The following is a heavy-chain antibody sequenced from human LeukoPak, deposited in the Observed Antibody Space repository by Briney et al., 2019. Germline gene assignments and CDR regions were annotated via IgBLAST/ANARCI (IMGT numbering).Heavy chain of an antibody. J-gene: IGHJ4*02. CDR3: ARDRAYNTFDY. CDR1: GFTFSSSW. Sequence: PGGSLRLSCAASGFTFSSSWMTWVRQAPGKGLEWVANIKEDGSQKNYVDSVKGRFTISRDNAKNSLYLQMNSLRVGDTAVYYCARDRAYNTFDYWGQGTLVTVSS. CDR2: IKEDGSQK. V-gene: IGHV3-7*01. D-gene: IGHD5-24*01.